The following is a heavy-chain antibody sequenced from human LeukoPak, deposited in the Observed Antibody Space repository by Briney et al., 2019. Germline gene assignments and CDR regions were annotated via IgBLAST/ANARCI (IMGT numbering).Heavy chain of an antibody. D-gene: IGHD2-21*01. Sequence: ASVKVSCKASGYTFTSYYMHWVRQAPGQGLEWMGWINPNSGGTNYAQKFQGRVTMTRDTSISTAYMELSRLSSDDAAVYYCARSGDLGGDAFDIWGQGTMVTVSS. CDR3: ARSGDLGGDAFDI. J-gene: IGHJ3*02. V-gene: IGHV1-2*02. CDR1: GYTFTSYY. CDR2: INPNSGGT.